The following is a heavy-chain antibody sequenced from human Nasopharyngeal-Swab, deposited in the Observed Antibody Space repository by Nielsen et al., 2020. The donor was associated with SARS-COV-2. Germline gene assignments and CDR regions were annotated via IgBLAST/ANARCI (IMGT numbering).Heavy chain of an antibody. Sequence: GESLKISCKGFGHSFSNYWFAWVRQMPGKGLEWMGIIYPGNSDTRYSPSFQGQVTISADKSISTAYLQWSSLRASDTAIYYCARQRTTLTLGRAFDLRGQGTMVTVSS. CDR1: GHSFSNYW. D-gene: IGHD4-17*01. CDR3: ARQRTTLTLGRAFDL. V-gene: IGHV5-51*01. J-gene: IGHJ3*01. CDR2: IYPGNSDT.